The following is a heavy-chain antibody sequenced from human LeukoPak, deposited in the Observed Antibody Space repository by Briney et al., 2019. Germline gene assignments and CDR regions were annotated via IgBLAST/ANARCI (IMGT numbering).Heavy chain of an antibody. V-gene: IGHV4-59*01. D-gene: IGHD5-24*01. CDR3: ARGDPRWLVDY. CDR1: GGSISSYY. Sequence: SETLSLTCTVSGGSISSYYWSWIRQPPGKGLEWIGYIYYSGCTNYNPSLKSRVTISVDTSKNQFSLKLSSVTAADTAVYYCARGDPRWLVDYWGQGTLVTVSS. CDR2: IYYSGCT. J-gene: IGHJ4*02.